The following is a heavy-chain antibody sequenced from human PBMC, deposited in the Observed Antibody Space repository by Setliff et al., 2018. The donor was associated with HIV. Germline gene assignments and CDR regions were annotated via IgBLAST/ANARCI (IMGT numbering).Heavy chain of an antibody. D-gene: IGHD7-27*01. J-gene: IGHJ3*01. V-gene: IGHV4-34*01. Sequence: PSETLSLTCAVYGRSFSGYYWNWIRQSLGKGLEWIGEINHSGGTNYNPSLKSRVTMSIDTSKNQFSLNVSSVTAADTAVYYCARGWGHDGFDFWGQGTMVTVSS. CDR2: INHSGGT. CDR1: GRSFSGYY. CDR3: ARGWGHDGFDF.